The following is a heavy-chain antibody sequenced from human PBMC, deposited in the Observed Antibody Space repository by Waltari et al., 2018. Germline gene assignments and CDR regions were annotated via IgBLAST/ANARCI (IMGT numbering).Heavy chain of an antibody. V-gene: IGHV3-23*01. Sequence: EVQLLESGGGLVQPGGSLRLSCAASGFTFSSYAMSWVRQAPGEGLEGGASISGSGAAIYYADSVKGRFTSSRDNSKNTLYLQMISLRAEDTAVYYCAEAGLYVRDYYYDYSMGVWGQGTTVTVSS. CDR3: AEAGLYVRDYYYDYSMGV. CDR2: ISGSGAAI. CDR1: GFTFSSYA. D-gene: IGHD3-16*01. J-gene: IGHJ6*02.